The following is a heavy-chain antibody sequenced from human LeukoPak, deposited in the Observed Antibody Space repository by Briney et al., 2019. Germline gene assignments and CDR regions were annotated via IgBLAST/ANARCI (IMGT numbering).Heavy chain of an antibody. J-gene: IGHJ4*02. D-gene: IGHD6-13*01. Sequence: GASVKVSCKASGYTFTGYYMHWVRQAPGQGLEWMGWMNPNSGNTGYAQKFQGRVTMTRNTSISTAYMELSRLRSDDTAVYYCARGGSMAAAGTAPDYWGQGTLVTVSS. CDR1: GYTFTGYY. CDR2: MNPNSGNT. V-gene: IGHV1-8*02. CDR3: ARGGSMAAAGTAPDY.